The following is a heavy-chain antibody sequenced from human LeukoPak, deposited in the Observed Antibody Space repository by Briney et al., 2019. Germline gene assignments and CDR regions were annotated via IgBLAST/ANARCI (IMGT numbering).Heavy chain of an antibody. CDR2: IYYSGST. CDR1: GGSISSYY. CDR3: ARDQGRWLQLGFDAFDI. J-gene: IGHJ3*02. Sequence: SETLSLTCTVSGGSISSYYWSWIRQPPGKGLEWIGYIYYSGSTNYNPSLKSRVTISVDTSKNQFSLKLSSVTAADTAVYYCARDQGRWLQLGFDAFDIWGQGTMVTVSS. V-gene: IGHV4-59*12. D-gene: IGHD5-24*01.